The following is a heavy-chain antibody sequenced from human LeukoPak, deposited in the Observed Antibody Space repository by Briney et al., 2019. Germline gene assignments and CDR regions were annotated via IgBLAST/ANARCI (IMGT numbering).Heavy chain of an antibody. CDR2: INGPASNI. Sequence: PGGSLRLSCAASGFTFSLNEMNWVRQAPGKGLEWVSYINGPASNIFYADSVKGRFTISRDNAKNSLYLQMNSLRVEDTAVYYCARDWYYAIDYWGQGTLVTVSS. CDR3: ARDWYYAIDY. D-gene: IGHD2-2*01. V-gene: IGHV3-48*03. J-gene: IGHJ4*02. CDR1: GFTFSLNE.